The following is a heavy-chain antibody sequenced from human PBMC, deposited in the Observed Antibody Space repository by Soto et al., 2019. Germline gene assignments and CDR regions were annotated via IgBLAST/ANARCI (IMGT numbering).Heavy chain of an antibody. CDR3: ARTRGIAAAPNWFDP. Sequence: ASVKVSCKASGYTFTSYAMHWVRQAPGQRLEWMGWINAGNGNTKYSQKFQGRVTITRDTSASTAYMELSSLRSEDTAVYYCARTRGIAAAPNWFDPWGQGTLVTV. CDR1: GYTFTSYA. CDR2: INAGNGNT. J-gene: IGHJ5*02. D-gene: IGHD6-13*01. V-gene: IGHV1-3*01.